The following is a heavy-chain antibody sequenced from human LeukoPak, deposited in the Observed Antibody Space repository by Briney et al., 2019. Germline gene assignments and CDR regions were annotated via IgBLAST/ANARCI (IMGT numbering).Heavy chain of an antibody. CDR2: IYSGGST. CDR1: GFTASSNY. J-gene: IGHJ3*02. CDR3: ARDSGWEQGYGAFEI. Sequence: GGSLRLSCAASGFTASSNYMSWVRQVPGKGREWVSVIYSGGSTYYADSVKGRFTISRDNSKNTLYLQLNSLSAEDTAVYYFARDSGWEQGYGAFEILGQGKMVT. V-gene: IGHV3-66*01. D-gene: IGHD1-26*01.